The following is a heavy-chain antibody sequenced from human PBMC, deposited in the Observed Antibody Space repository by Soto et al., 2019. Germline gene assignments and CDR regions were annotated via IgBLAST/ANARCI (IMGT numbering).Heavy chain of an antibody. V-gene: IGHV3-23*01. CDR2: ISGDGAYI. CDR3: AKRTVGRNPFDY. J-gene: IGHJ4*02. D-gene: IGHD2-8*02. Sequence: EVQLLESGGGFVQPGGSLRLSCAASGFTFSSYSMTWVRQAPGKGLEWVSIISGDGAYIYYADSVKGRFTISRDNSKNTLFLQMNSLRADDTAIYYCAKRTVGRNPFDYWGQGILVTVSS. CDR1: GFTFSSYS.